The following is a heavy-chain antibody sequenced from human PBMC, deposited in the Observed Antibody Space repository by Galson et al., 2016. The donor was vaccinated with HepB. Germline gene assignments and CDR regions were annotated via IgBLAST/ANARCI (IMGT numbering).Heavy chain of an antibody. V-gene: IGHV1-69*13. Sequence: SVKVSCKASGGTFSSYAISWVRQAPGQGLEWMGGVIPFFGTANYAQKFQDRITITADESTSTAYMELSSLKSEDTAVYYCARAGKEYDYGSPFDYWGQGTLVTVSS. CDR3: ARAGKEYDYGSPFDY. J-gene: IGHJ4*02. CDR1: GGTFSSYA. D-gene: IGHD3-10*01. CDR2: VIPFFGTA.